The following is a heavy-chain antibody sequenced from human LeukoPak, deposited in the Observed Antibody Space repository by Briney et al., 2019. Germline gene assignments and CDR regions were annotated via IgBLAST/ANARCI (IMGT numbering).Heavy chain of an antibody. CDR1: GFTFNSYA. CDR2: ISGSGGNT. Sequence: GGSLRLSCAASGFTFNSYAMSWVRQAPGKGLEWVSGISGSGGNTYYADSVEGRFTISRDNSKNTLYLQMNSLRAEDTAVYYCAKDMAVATDMNFDYWGQGTLVTVSS. CDR3: AKDMAVATDMNFDY. J-gene: IGHJ4*02. D-gene: IGHD6-19*01. V-gene: IGHV3-23*01.